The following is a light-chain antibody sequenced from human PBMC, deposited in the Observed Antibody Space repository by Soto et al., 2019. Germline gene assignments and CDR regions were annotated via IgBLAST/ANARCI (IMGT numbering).Light chain of an antibody. CDR2: GAS. J-gene: IGKJ1*01. Sequence: EFVLTQSPGTLSLSPGERATLSCRASQSFGSTSLAWFQQKPGQSPRLFIYGASSRATGIPDRFSSSGSGTDFTRTISRLEPEDFAVYYCQQYGSSPSGRFGQGTKVEI. CDR3: QQYGSSPSGR. CDR1: QSFGSTS. V-gene: IGKV3-20*01.